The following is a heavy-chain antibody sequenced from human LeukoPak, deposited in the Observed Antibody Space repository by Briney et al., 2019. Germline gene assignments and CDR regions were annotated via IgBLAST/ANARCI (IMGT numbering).Heavy chain of an antibody. D-gene: IGHD6-13*01. J-gene: IGHJ5*02. CDR2: ISAYNGNT. CDR3: ARVIAAAGRSTWFDP. CDR1: GYTFTSYG. V-gene: IGHV1-18*01. Sequence: ASVKVSCKASGYTFTSYGISWVRQAPGQGLEWMGWISAYNGNTNYAQKLQGRVTMTTDTSTSTAYMELRSLRSDDTAVYYCARVIAAAGRSTWFDPWGQGTLVTVSS.